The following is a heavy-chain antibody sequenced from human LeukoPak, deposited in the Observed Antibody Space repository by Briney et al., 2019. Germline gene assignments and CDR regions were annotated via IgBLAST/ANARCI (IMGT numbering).Heavy chain of an antibody. J-gene: IGHJ5*02. CDR2: ISSSGSTI. Sequence: GGSLRLSCAASGFTFSSYEMNWVRQAPGKGLEWVSYISSSGSTIYYADSVKGRFTISRDNAKNSLYLQMNSLRAEDTAAYYCARAGRVGHYYGSGTFSWFDPWGQGTLVTVSS. D-gene: IGHD3-10*01. CDR1: GFTFSSYE. V-gene: IGHV3-48*03. CDR3: ARAGRVGHYYGSGTFSWFDP.